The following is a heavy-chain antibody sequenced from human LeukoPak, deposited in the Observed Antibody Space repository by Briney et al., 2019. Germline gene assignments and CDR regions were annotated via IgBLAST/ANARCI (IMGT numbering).Heavy chain of an antibody. CDR1: VASIRCGSYY. Sequence: PSETLSLTCTVSVASIRCGSYYWSWIRQPAGKGLEWIGRIYTSGSTNYNPSLKSRVAISIDTSKNQFSLKLSSVTAADTAVYYQAQEPADPGHLVVLAVVGCMDVWGNGTTVTVSS. CDR3: AQEPADPGHLVVLAVVGCMDV. V-gene: IGHV4-61*02. J-gene: IGHJ6*03. D-gene: IGHD2-21*01. CDR2: IYTSGST.